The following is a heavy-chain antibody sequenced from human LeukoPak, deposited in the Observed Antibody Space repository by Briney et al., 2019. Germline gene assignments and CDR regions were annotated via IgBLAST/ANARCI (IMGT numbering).Heavy chain of an antibody. Sequence: QPGGSLRLSCAASGFTFSGSAMHWVRQASGKGLEWVGRIRSKANSYATAYAASVKGRFTISRDDSKNTAYLEMNSLKTEDTAVYYCTRGALDYRDAYDFWGQGTMVTVSS. J-gene: IGHJ3*01. CDR3: TRGALDYRDAYDF. D-gene: IGHD3/OR15-3a*01. CDR2: IRSKANSYAT. V-gene: IGHV3-73*01. CDR1: GFTFSGSA.